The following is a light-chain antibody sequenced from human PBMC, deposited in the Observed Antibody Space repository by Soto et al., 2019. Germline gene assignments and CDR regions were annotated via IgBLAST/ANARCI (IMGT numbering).Light chain of an antibody. CDR2: DAY. CDR3: QQRHMWPIT. Sequence: EVVLTQSPVTLSLSPGGRATLSCRASQSFRGLLAWYQQKPGQAPRLLIYDAYNRATGIPPRFSGSGSGTDFTLTISSLEPEDSAVYYCQQRHMWPITFGQGTRLRL. J-gene: IGKJ5*01. V-gene: IGKV3-11*01. CDR1: QSFRGL.